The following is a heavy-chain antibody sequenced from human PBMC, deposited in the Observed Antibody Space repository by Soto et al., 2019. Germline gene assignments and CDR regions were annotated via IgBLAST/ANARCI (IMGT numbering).Heavy chain of an antibody. D-gene: IGHD2-2*01. J-gene: IGHJ4*02. CDR3: AKPSQGWLQCLH. V-gene: IGHV3-23*01. CDR1: GFTFSTYA. Sequence: EVQLLESGGGLVQPGGSLRLSCAASGFTFSTYAMKWVRQAPGKGLEWVSAISGGGLSIYYTDSVKGRFTISRDNFTNTLYLQMNSLRAEDTAVYYCAKPSQGWLQCLHWGQGTLVVVSS. CDR2: ISGGGLSI.